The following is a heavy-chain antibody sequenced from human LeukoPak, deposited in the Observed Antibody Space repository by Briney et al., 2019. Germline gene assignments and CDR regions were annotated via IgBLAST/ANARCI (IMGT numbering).Heavy chain of an antibody. CDR3: ARYSSSWYFDY. CDR2: INHSGST. Sequence: PSETLSLTCAVHGGSFSGYYWSWIRQPPGKGLEWIGEINHSGSTNYNPSLKSRVTISVDTSKTQFSLKLSSVTAADTAVYYCARYSSSWYFDYWGQGTLVTVSS. D-gene: IGHD6-13*01. CDR1: GGSFSGYY. V-gene: IGHV4-34*01. J-gene: IGHJ4*02.